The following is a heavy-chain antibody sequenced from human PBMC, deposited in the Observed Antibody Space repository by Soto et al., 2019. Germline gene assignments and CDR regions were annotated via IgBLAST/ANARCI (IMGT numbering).Heavy chain of an antibody. CDR2: IYYSGST. Sequence: SETLSLTCAVSGGSISSGGYYWSWIRQHPGKGLEWIGYIYYSGSTYYNPSLKSRVTISVDTSKNQFSLKLSSVTAADTAVYYCARGGLGYCSGGSCYSAELSRYYYGMDVWGQGTTVTVSS. J-gene: IGHJ6*02. V-gene: IGHV4-31*11. CDR3: ARGGLGYCSGGSCYSAELSRYYYGMDV. D-gene: IGHD2-15*01. CDR1: GGSISSGGYY.